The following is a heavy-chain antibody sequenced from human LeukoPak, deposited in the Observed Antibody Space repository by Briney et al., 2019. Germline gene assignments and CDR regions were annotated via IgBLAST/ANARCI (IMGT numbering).Heavy chain of an antibody. CDR1: GFTASSNY. Sequence: PGGSLRLSCAASGFTASSNYMSWVRQAPGKGLEWVSVIYSGGSTYYADSVKGRFTISRDNSKNTLYLQMNSLRAEDTAVYYCAKDTSRGAAAGFWGQGTLVTVSS. J-gene: IGHJ4*02. D-gene: IGHD6-13*01. CDR2: IYSGGST. CDR3: AKDTSRGAAAGF. V-gene: IGHV3-66*01.